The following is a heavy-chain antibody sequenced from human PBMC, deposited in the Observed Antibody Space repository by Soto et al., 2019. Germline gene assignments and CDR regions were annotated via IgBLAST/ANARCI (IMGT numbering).Heavy chain of an antibody. CDR2: IYHSGIT. V-gene: IGHV4-30-2*01. Sequence: SETLSLTCAVSGVSISGGGYSWSWIRQPPGKGLEWIGYIYHSGITYYNPSLDSRVTISVDRSKNQFSLKLSSVTAADTAVYYCARYYYDNNGFGTFDYWGQGTLVTVSS. CDR3: ARYYYDNNGFGTFDY. J-gene: IGHJ4*02. CDR1: GVSISGGGYS. D-gene: IGHD3-22*01.